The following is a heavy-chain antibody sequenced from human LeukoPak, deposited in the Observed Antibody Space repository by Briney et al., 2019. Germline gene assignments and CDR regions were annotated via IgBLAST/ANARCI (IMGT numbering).Heavy chain of an antibody. V-gene: IGHV3-30-3*01. CDR2: ISYDGSNK. CDR1: GFTFSSYA. Sequence: GGSLRLSCAASGFTFSSYAMHWVRQAPGKGLEWAAVISYDGSNKYYADSVKGRFTISRDNSKNTLYLQMNSLRAEDTAVYYCARGLYYDSSGPTDYWGQGTLVTVSS. J-gene: IGHJ4*02. CDR3: ARGLYYDSSGPTDY. D-gene: IGHD3-22*01.